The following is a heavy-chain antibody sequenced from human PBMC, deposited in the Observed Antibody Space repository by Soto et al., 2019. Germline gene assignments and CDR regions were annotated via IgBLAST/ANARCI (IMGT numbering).Heavy chain of an antibody. CDR2: IVGAGGGNT. D-gene: IGHD1-26*01. CDR3: AKSVTQWAYGMDV. V-gene: IGHV3-23*01. Sequence: EVQLLESGGGLVQPGGSLRLSCAASGFTFSNYAMTWVRQAPGKGLEWVSSIVGAGGGNTYYTDSMKGRFTISRDNSRNTLFLQMNSLRVEDTAIYYCAKSVTQWAYGMDVWGQGTTVTVSS. CDR1: GFTFSNYA. J-gene: IGHJ6*02.